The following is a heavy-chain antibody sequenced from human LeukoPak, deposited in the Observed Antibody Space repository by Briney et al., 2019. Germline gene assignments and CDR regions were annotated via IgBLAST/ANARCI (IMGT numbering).Heavy chain of an antibody. CDR3: AREATMVRGVIIPPDYFDY. CDR2: ISRSSSYI. CDR1: GFTFSSYS. Sequence: PGGSLRLSCAASGFTFSSYSMNWVRQAPGKGLEWVSSISRSSSYIYYADSVKGRFTISRDNAKNSLYLQMNSLRAEDTAVYYCAREATMVRGVIIPPDYFDYWGQGTLVTVSS. J-gene: IGHJ4*02. D-gene: IGHD3-10*01. V-gene: IGHV3-21*01.